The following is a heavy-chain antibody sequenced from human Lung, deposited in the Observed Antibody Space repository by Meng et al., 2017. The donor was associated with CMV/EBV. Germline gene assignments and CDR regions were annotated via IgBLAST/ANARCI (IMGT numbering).Heavy chain of an antibody. D-gene: IGHD7-27*01. CDR3: ARTSLGNPFDC. CDR2: ISSSSSFI. Sequence: LSCAASGFILSSYSMNWVRQAPGKGLEWVSSISSSSSFIYYADAVKGRFTISRDNAKNSLYLQMKSLRADDTAVYYCARTSLGNPFDCWGQGTLVTVSS. CDR1: GFILSSYS. V-gene: IGHV3-21*01. J-gene: IGHJ4*02.